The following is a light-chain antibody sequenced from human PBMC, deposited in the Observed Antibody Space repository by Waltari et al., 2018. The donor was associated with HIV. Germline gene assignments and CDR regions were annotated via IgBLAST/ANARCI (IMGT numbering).Light chain of an antibody. CDR2: SNN. CDR1: KSNIGAGYA. V-gene: IGLV1-40*01. Sequence: QSVLTQPPSLSGAPGQRVTISCTGSKSNIGAGYAVNWPQQVPGTAPKLLIHSNNKQPSGVPERLPGAKSYTSASLAITGLQAEDEADYYCQSWDDSLSGYVFGTGSKVTVL. CDR3: QSWDDSLSGYV. J-gene: IGLJ1*01.